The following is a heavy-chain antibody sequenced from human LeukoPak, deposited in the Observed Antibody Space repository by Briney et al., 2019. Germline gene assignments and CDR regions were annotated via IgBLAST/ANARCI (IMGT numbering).Heavy chain of an antibody. J-gene: IGHJ6*02. Sequence: GKSLKISCMGSRYIFTHYWLGWVRPMTGTCLEWMGIIHPGDYDTKYSPSFEGQVTISADKSISTDYLQWRSLKASDTAMFFCARRSVMGPYNYFGMDVWGQGTTVTVSS. CDR3: ARRSVMGPYNYFGMDV. V-gene: IGHV5-51*01. CDR1: RYIFTHYW. CDR2: IHPGDYDT. D-gene: IGHD3-3*01.